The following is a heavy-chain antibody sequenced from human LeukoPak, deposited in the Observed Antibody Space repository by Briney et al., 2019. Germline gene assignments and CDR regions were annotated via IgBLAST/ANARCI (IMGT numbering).Heavy chain of an antibody. V-gene: IGHV3-48*03. CDR3: AELGITMIGGV. D-gene: IGHD3-10*02. CDR2: ISSSGSTI. Sequence: PGGSLRLSCAASGFTFSSYEMNWVRQAPGKGLEWVSYISSSGSTIYYADSVKGRFTISRDNAKNSLYLQMNGLRAEETAVYYCAELGITMIGGVWGKGTTVTISS. J-gene: IGHJ6*04. CDR1: GFTFSSYE.